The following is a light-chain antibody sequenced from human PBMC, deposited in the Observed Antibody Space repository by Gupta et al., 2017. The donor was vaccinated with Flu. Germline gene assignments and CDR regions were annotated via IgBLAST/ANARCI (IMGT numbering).Light chain of an antibody. Sequence: EIVLTQSPATLSLSPGERATLSCRASQSVSSYLAWYQQKPGQAPRLLIYDASNRAPATPARFSGSGSGTDFTLTISSLEPEDFAVYYCQRRSNWPPFTFGPETTVEIK. V-gene: IGKV3-11*01. CDR2: DAS. CDR1: QSVSSY. CDR3: QRRSNWPPFT. J-gene: IGKJ3*01.